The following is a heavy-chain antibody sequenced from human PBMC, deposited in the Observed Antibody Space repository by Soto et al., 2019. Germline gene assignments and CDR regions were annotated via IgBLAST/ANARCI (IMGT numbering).Heavy chain of an antibody. V-gene: IGHV3-21*01. J-gene: IGHJ3*02. CDR3: ARDDGLSSTNVKAFDI. CDR2: ISTTSTYT. Sequence: GGSLRLSCAASGFTFSRYYMNWVRQAPGKGLEWVSSISTTSTYTHYADSLKGRFTISRDNAKKLLYLQMDSLRAEDTAVYYCARDDGLSSTNVKAFDIWGQGTKVTVSS. D-gene: IGHD2-2*01. CDR1: GFTFSRYY.